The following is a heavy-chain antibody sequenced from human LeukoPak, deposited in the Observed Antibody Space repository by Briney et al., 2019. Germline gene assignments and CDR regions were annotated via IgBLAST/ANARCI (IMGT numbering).Heavy chain of an antibody. CDR3: ARTRIGYSSGQNWFDP. CDR2: INPNSGGT. J-gene: IGHJ5*02. CDR1: GYTFTGYY. Sequence: GASVKVSCKASGYTFTGYYMHWVRQAPGQGLEWMGWINPNSGGTNYAQKFQGRVTMTRDTSISTAYMELSRLRSDDTAVYYCARTRIGYSSGQNWFDPWGQGTLVTVSS. V-gene: IGHV1-2*02. D-gene: IGHD6-19*01.